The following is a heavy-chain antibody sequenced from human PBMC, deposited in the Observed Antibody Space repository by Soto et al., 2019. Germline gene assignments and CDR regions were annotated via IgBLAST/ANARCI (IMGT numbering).Heavy chain of an antibody. CDR3: TKDRHYDYGDRSFDY. Sequence: EVQLLESGGGLVQSGGSLILSCAASGFTFSNDAMSWVRQAPGQGLEWVSSISGSGGSTYYADSVKGRFTISRDNSKNTRYLQMDSLRAEDTAVYYCTKDRHYDYGDRSFDYWGQGTLVIVSS. J-gene: IGHJ4*02. CDR1: GFTFSNDA. D-gene: IGHD4-17*01. CDR2: ISGSGGST. V-gene: IGHV3-23*01.